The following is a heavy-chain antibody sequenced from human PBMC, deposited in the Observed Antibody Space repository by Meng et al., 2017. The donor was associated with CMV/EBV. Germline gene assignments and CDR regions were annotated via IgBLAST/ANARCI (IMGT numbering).Heavy chain of an antibody. J-gene: IGHJ4*02. CDR1: GFSFSSYS. D-gene: IGHD6-13*01. CDR2: ISSSSSTI. V-gene: IGHV3-48*04. CDR3: ARAWIAAAGTLDY. Sequence: GGSLRLSCAASGFSFSSYSMNWVRQAPGKGLGWVSYISSSSSTIYYADSVKSRFTISSDNAKNSLYLQMNSLRAEDTAVYYCARAWIAAAGTLDYWGQGTLVTVSS.